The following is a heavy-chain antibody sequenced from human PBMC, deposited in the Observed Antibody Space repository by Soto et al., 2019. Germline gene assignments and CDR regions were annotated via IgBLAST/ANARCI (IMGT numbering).Heavy chain of an antibody. D-gene: IGHD3-22*01. J-gene: IGHJ3*02. CDR3: ARIRRYYDNSGHTHDAFDI. V-gene: IGHV2-70*01. Sequence: SGPTLVNPTQTLTLTCTFSGFSLSTSGMCVSWSRQPPGKALEWRALIGWDDDKYYSTYLKTSLTISKDTSKNQVVLSMTNMYPVDKAMYYYARIRRYYDNSGHTHDAFDIWGKGPMVTV. CDR2: IGWDDDK. CDR1: GFSLSTSGMC.